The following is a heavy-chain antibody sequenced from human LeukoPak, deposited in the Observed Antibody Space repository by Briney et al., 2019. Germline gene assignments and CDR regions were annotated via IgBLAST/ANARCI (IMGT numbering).Heavy chain of an antibody. CDR1: GFTFNSYW. V-gene: IGHV3-7*01. Sequence: GGSLRLSCAASGFTFNSYWMSWVRQAPGKGLEWVANIKQDGSEKYYVDSVKGRFTISRDNAKNSLYLQMNSLRAEDTAVYYCARDVFGAVAGHVFDYWGQGTLVTVSS. CDR3: ARDVFGAVAGHVFDY. D-gene: IGHD6-19*01. J-gene: IGHJ4*02. CDR2: IKQDGSEK.